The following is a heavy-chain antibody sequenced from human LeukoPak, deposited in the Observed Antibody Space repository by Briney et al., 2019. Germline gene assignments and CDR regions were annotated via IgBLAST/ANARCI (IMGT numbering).Heavy chain of an antibody. D-gene: IGHD3-22*01. V-gene: IGHV4-39*07. CDR2: IFYSGNS. CDR3: ARARHYYDSNGYNYFYY. CDR1: AGSISRTSYN. J-gene: IGHJ4*02. Sequence: SETLSLTCTGSAGSISRTSYNWGWIRRPPGKGLEWIGNIFYSGNSYYNPSLKSRVTISLDTSKDQFSLKLTSVTAADTAVYYCARARHYYDSNGYNYFYYWGQGTLVTVSS.